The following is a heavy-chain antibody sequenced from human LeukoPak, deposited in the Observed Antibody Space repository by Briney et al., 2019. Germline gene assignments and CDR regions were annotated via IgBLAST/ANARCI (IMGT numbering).Heavy chain of an antibody. CDR2: MNPKSDNT. Sequence: ASVKVSCKASGYIFNSYGINWVRQATGQGLEWMGWMNPKSDNTGYAQKFQGRVTFTRNTSISTAYMELSSLRSEDTAVYYCAKRGYSSSSGAFDIWGQGTMVTVSS. V-gene: IGHV1-8*03. D-gene: IGHD6-6*01. J-gene: IGHJ3*02. CDR3: AKRGYSSSSGAFDI. CDR1: GYIFNSYG.